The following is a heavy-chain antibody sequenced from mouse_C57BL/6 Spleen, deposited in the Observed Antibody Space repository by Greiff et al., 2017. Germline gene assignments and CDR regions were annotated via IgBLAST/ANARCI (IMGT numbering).Heavy chain of an antibody. CDR1: GYTFTDYY. V-gene: IGHV1-76*01. J-gene: IGHJ3*01. D-gene: IGHD1-1*01. Sequence: QVQLQQSGAELVRPGASVKLSCKASGYTFTDYYINWVKQRPGQGLEWIARIYPGSGNTYYNEKFKGKATLTAEKSSSTAYMQLSSLTSEDSAVYFCARPSGSSYGGFAYWGQGTLVTVSA. CDR2: IYPGSGNT. CDR3: ARPSGSSYGGFAY.